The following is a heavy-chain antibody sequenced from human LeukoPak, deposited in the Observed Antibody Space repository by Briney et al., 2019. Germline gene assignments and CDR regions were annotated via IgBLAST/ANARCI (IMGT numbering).Heavy chain of an antibody. D-gene: IGHD4-17*01. J-gene: IGHJ3*02. CDR3: ARYSTVTTYDAFDI. CDR1: GYSISSGYY. CDR2: IYHSGST. Sequence: PSETLSLTCAVSGYSISSGYYWGWLRQPPGKGLEWIGSIYHSGSTYYNPSLKSRVTISVDTSKNQFSLKLSSVTAADTAVYYCARYSTVTTYDAFDIWGQGTMVTVSS. V-gene: IGHV4-38-2*01.